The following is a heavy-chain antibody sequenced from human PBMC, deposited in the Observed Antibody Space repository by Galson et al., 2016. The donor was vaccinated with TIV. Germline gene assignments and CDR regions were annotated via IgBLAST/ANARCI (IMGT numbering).Heavy chain of an antibody. CDR2: IYSDGTT. Sequence: SLRLSCAASGFTFSTFSITYMSWVRQAPGKGLEWVSLIYSDGTTYYADSVKGRFTISRDNSKNTLYLQLNSLRADDTAVYYCATTTPAIIQLGYYFDSWGQGTPVTVAS. CDR1: GFTFSTFSITY. D-gene: IGHD6-6*01. CDR3: ATTTPAIIQLGYYFDS. V-gene: IGHV3-53*01. J-gene: IGHJ4*02.